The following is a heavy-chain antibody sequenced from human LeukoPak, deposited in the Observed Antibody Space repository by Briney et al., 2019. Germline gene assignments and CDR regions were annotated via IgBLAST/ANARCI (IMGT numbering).Heavy chain of an antibody. CDR1: GCTVSSNY. CDR2: IYRGGNT. J-gene: IGHJ3*02. D-gene: IGHD2-2*01. CDR3: ARQYCSSTSCNGAFDI. Sequence: GGSLRLSCAASGCTVSSNYMSWVRQAPGKGLEWVSIIYRGGNTYYADSVKGRFTISSDNSKNTLYFQMNSLRAEDTAVYYCARQYCSSTSCNGAFDIWGQGTMVTVSS. V-gene: IGHV3-53*01.